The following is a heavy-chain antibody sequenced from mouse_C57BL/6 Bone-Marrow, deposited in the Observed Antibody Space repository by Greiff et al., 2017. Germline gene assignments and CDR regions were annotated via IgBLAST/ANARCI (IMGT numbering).Heavy chain of an antibody. D-gene: IGHD1-1*01. CDR2: ISYDGSN. CDR3: AREDGSSYLYAMDY. V-gene: IGHV3-6*01. J-gene: IGHJ4*01. Sequence: DVKLQESGPGLVKPSQSLSLTCSVTGYSITSGYYWNWIRQFPGNKLEWMGYISYDGSNNYNPSLKNRISITRDTSKNQFFLKLNSVTTEDTATYYCAREDGSSYLYAMDYWGQGTSVTVSS. CDR1: GYSITSGYY.